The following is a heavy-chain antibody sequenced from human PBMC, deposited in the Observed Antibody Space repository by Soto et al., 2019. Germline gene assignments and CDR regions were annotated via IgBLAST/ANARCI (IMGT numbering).Heavy chain of an antibody. D-gene: IGHD3-22*01. J-gene: IGHJ4*02. CDR1: GYTFSSYY. CDR2: INPYSGNT. CDR3: ARGLIYDSSGYYFDY. V-gene: IGHV1-46*01. Sequence: AAVKVSCKASGYTFSSYYMHWVRQAPGQGLEWMGWINPYSGNTNYAQKFQGKVTMTRDTSTSTVYMELSSLRSEDTAVYYCARGLIYDSSGYYFDYWGQGTLVTVS.